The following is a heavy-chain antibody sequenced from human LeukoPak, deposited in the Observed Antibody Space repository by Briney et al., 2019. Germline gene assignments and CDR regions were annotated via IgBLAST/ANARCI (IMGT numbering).Heavy chain of an antibody. V-gene: IGHV3-30*03. CDR2: ILHDGSNK. J-gene: IGHJ4*02. CDR1: GXTFSSYA. D-gene: IGHD5-18*01. CDR3: ATLSGDSHGYDY. Sequence: GRSLRLSCAASGXTFSSYAMHWVRQAPGKGLEWVAVILHDGSNKQYADSVKGRFTISRDNSKNTLYLQINSLRAEDTAVYYCATLSGDSHGYDYWGLGTLVTVSS.